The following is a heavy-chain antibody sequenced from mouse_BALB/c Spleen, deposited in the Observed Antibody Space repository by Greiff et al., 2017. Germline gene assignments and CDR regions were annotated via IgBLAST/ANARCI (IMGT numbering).Heavy chain of an antibody. D-gene: IGHD1-1*01. CDR3: ARSAFYYGSSYLYYFDY. V-gene: IGHV2-6-7*01. CDR1: GFSLTGYG. J-gene: IGHJ2*01. CDR2: IWGDGST. Sequence: VKLVESGPGLVAPSQSLSITCTVSGFSLTGYGVNWVRQPPGKGLEWLGMIWGDGSTDYNSALKSRLSISKDNSKSQVFLKMNSLQTDDTARYYCARSAFYYGSSYLYYFDYWCQGTTLTVSS.